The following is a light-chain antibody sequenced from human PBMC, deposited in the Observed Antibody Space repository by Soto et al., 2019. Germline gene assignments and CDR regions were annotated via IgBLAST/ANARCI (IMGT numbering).Light chain of an antibody. V-gene: IGKV1-5*03. J-gene: IGKJ1*01. CDR1: QSISSW. CDR3: QQYNTYWT. CDR2: KAS. Sequence: DIQMTQSPSTLSASIGDRVTITCRASQSISSWLAWYQQKPGKAHKLLIYKASILESGVPSRFSGSGSGTELSLTISSLQPEDFATYYCQQYNTYWTFAQGTKVEIK.